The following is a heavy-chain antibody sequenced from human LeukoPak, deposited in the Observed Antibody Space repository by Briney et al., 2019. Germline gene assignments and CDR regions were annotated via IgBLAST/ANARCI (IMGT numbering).Heavy chain of an antibody. CDR1: GFTFSGYW. CDR3: ARDAYDDASES. J-gene: IGHJ5*02. V-gene: IGHV3-7*01. CDR2: LRPDGSEK. D-gene: IGHD3-3*01. Sequence: PGGSLRLSCAASGFTFSGYWMTWVRQAPGKGLEWVANLRPDGSEKYYADSVKGRFTISRDNAKNSLYLQMNGLRADDTAIYYCARDAYDDASESWGQGTLVTVSS.